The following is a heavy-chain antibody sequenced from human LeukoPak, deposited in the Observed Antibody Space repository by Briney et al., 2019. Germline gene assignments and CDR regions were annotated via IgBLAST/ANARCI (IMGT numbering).Heavy chain of an antibody. J-gene: IGHJ3*02. V-gene: IGHV3-20*01. CDR1: GGTFDNYG. CDR2: ITRNGGTT. CDR3: ARGYLKGPFDI. D-gene: IGHD5-18*01. Sequence: GGSLRLSCIASGGTFDNYGMSWVRQVPGKGLEWVSGITRNGGTTDYADSVRRRFTISREHAKNSLYPQMSSLRAEDTALYHCARGYLKGPFDIWGQGTMVTVSS.